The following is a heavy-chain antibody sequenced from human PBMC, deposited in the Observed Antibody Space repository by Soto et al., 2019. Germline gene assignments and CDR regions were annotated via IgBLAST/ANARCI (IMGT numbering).Heavy chain of an antibody. D-gene: IGHD1-1*01. CDR3: AKDDCSSCKGPAYNVDXEV. CDR1: GFTFSNYA. V-gene: IGHV3-23*01. Sequence: GGSLRLSCAASGFTFSNYAMTWVRQAPGKGLEWVSGVTRGGSAYYADSVKGRFTISRDNSKNTVFLQMNSLRAEDTAIYYCAKDDCSSCKGPAYNVDXEVWGQGTTDTVSS. J-gene: IGHJ6*02. CDR2: VTRGGSA.